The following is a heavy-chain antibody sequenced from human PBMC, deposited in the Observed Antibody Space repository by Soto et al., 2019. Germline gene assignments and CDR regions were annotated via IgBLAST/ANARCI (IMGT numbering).Heavy chain of an antibody. Sequence: ASVKVSCKASGYTFTSYGISWVRQAPGQGLEWMGWINPNSGGTNYAQKFQGRVTMTRDTSISTAYMELSRLRSDDTAVYYCARSMVRGKNWFDPWGQGTLLTVSS. D-gene: IGHD3-10*01. CDR2: INPNSGGT. CDR1: GYTFTSYG. V-gene: IGHV1-2*02. CDR3: ARSMVRGKNWFDP. J-gene: IGHJ5*02.